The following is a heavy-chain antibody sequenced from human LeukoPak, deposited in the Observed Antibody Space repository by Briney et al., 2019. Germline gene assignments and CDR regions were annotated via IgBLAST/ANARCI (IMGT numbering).Heavy chain of an antibody. D-gene: IGHD6-19*01. CDR1: GGSISSYY. J-gene: IGHJ4*02. CDR2: IYYSGST. V-gene: IGHV4-59*12. Sequence: SETLSLTCTVSGGSISSYYWSWIRQPPGKGLEWIGYIYYSGSTNYNPSLKSRVTISVDTSKNQFSLKLSSVTAADTAVYYCASWVRGWYYFDYWGQGTLVTVSS. CDR3: ASWVRGWYYFDY.